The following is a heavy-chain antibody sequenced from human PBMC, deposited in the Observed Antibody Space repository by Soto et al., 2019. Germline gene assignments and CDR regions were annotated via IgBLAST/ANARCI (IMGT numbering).Heavy chain of an antibody. CDR1: GFTFSSYW. CDR2: INSDGSST. V-gene: IGHV3-74*01. J-gene: IGHJ4*02. D-gene: IGHD4-17*01. CDR3: ARAVTTYYFDY. Sequence: GGSLRLSCAASGFTFSSYWMHWVRQAPGKGLVWVSRINSDGSSTSYGDSVKGRFTISRDNAKNTLYLQMNSLRAEDTAVYYCARAVTTYYFDYWGQRTLGTVSS.